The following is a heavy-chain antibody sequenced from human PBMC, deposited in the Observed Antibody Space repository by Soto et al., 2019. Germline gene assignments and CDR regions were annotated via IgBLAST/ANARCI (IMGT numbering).Heavy chain of an antibody. CDR3: ARHPERIAQIGWFDP. CDR2: ISSSGSTI. J-gene: IGHJ5*02. CDR1: GFTFSDYY. V-gene: IGHV3-11*04. Sequence: GGSLRLSCAASGFTFSDYYMSWIRQAPGKGLEWVSYISSSGSTIYYADSVKGRFTISRDNAKNSLYLQMNSLRTEDTAVYYCARHPERIAQIGWFDPWGQGTLVTVSS. D-gene: IGHD6-13*01.